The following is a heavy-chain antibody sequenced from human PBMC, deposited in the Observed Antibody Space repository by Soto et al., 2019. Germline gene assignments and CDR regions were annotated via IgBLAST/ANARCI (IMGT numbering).Heavy chain of an antibody. J-gene: IGHJ4*02. V-gene: IGHV3-53*01. CDR3: ARVNTTLVDHFDC. D-gene: IGHD5-18*01. CDR2: MHRGGTT. Sequence: GGSLRLSCVVSGFSVSATSIFWVRQATGKGLEWVSLMHRGGTTDNADSVKGRFTTSRDKSKNTLYLHMNGLRVEDTAVYYCARVNTTLVDHFDCWGQGTLVTVSP. CDR1: GFSVSATS.